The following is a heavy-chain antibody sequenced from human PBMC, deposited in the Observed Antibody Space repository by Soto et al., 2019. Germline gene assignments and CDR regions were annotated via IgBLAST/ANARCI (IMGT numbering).Heavy chain of an antibody. CDR3: AGTIAVAGTVAFDI. Sequence: GESLQIPSKGSGCNITNHWSGWVRQIHGKGLEWMGIIYPGDSDTRYSPSFQGQVTISADKSISTAYLQWSSLKASDTALYYCAGTIAVAGTVAFDIWGQRTMVTGSS. J-gene: IGHJ3*02. CDR2: IYPGDSDT. D-gene: IGHD6-19*01. V-gene: IGHV5-51*01. CDR1: GCNITNHW.